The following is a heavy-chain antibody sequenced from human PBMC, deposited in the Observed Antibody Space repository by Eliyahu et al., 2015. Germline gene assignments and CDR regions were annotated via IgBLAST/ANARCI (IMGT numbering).Heavy chain of an antibody. J-gene: IGHJ3*01. Sequence: GKGLEWVAVIYYDERTHYSADSARGRFTISRDNSRNTLYLQINSLRAEDTGIYFCARGEQTDAFDLWGQGTMVTVSS. V-gene: IGHV3-33*01. CDR2: IYYDERTH. CDR3: ARGEQTDAFDL. D-gene: IGHD1/OR15-1a*01.